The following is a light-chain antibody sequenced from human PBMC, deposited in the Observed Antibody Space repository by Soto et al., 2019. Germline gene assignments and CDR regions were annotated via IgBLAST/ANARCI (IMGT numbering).Light chain of an antibody. J-gene: IGKJ1*01. CDR1: QSVSSNY. V-gene: IGKV3-20*01. CDR2: GSS. CDR3: QQYGTSPRT. Sequence: EVMLTQSPGTLSLSPGERATLSCRASQSVSSNYLAWYQQKSGQAPRLLIYGSSNRATGIPDRFSGSGSGTDFTRTIRRLEPEAFAVYYCQQYGTSPRTFGQGTKVEFK.